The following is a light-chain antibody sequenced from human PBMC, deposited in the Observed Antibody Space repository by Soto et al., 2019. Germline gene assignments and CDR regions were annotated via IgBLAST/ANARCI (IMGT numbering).Light chain of an antibody. Sequence: DVQVTQSPSSLSASVGDRVTITCRTSQSISNYLNWYQQKPGEAPKLLIYAASSLQSGVPSRFSGSGSGTEFTLTISSLQLEDFATHSCQESYNMPWTFGQGTKVDIK. CDR3: QESYNMPWT. CDR1: QSISNY. V-gene: IGKV1-39*01. CDR2: AAS. J-gene: IGKJ1*01.